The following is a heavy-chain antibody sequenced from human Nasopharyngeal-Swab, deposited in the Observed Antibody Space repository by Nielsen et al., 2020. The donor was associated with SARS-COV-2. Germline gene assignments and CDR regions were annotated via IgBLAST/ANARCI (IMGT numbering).Heavy chain of an antibody. CDR3: ASSAVVANINGWFDP. D-gene: IGHD5-12*01. V-gene: IGHV4-31*02. J-gene: IGHJ5*02. CDR2: IYYSGST. Sequence: WIRQPPGKGLEWIGYIYYSGSTYYNPSLKSRVTRSVDTSKNQFSLKLSSVTAADTAVYYCASSAVVANINGWFDPWGQGTLVTVSS.